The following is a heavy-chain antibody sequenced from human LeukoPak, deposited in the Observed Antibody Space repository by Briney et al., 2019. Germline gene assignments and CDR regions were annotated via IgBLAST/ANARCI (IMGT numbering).Heavy chain of an antibody. Sequence: GGSLRLSCAASGFTFSSYGMHWVRQAPGKGLEWVAFIRYDGSNKYYADSVKGRFTISRDKAKNSLYLQMNSLRAEDTAVYYCARSYYYDSSGYSGYWGQGTLVTVSS. CDR3: ARSYYYDSSGYSGY. CDR2: IRYDGSNK. CDR1: GFTFSSYG. J-gene: IGHJ4*02. V-gene: IGHV3-30*02. D-gene: IGHD3-22*01.